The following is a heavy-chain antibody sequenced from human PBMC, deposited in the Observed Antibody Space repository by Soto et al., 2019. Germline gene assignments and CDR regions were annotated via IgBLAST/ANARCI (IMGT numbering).Heavy chain of an antibody. V-gene: IGHV4-31*03. CDR3: AREQWGFDS. Sequence: QVQLQESGPELVKSSQTLSLTCTVSNGSISTNGHYWTWIRQRPGKGLEWIAYIYYTVNSYYNPSFKSRLTISIDSSKNQFSLTLRSVTAADTAVYYCAREQWGFDSWGQGTLFPVSS. CDR1: NGSISTNGHY. CDR2: IYYTVNS. J-gene: IGHJ4*02. D-gene: IGHD6-19*01.